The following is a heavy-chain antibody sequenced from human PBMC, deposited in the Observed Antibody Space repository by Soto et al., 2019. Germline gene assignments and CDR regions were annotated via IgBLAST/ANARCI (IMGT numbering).Heavy chain of an antibody. CDR3: CYSGCDHWIDY. J-gene: IGHJ4*02. D-gene: IGHD5-12*01. Sequence: QVQLVQSGAEVKKPGSSVKVSCKASGGTFSSYTISWVRQAPGQWLEWMGRIIPILGIANYAQKFQGRVTITADKSTSTAYMGLSSLRSEDTAVYYGCYSGCDHWIDYWGQGTLVTVSS. V-gene: IGHV1-69*02. CDR2: IIPILGIA. CDR1: GGTFSSYT.